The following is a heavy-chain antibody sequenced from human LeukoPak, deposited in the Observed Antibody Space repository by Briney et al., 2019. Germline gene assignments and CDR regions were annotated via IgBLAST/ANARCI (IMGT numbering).Heavy chain of an antibody. Sequence: RASVKVSCKASGYTFTSYGISWVRQAPGQGLEWMGRISAYNGNTNYAHKYQGRVTMTTDTSTSTAYLELRSLRSDDTAVYYCARWEYCSSTSCYDESETFDYWGQGTLVTVSS. CDR2: ISAYNGNT. V-gene: IGHV1-18*01. D-gene: IGHD2-2*01. CDR3: ARWEYCSSTSCYDESETFDY. J-gene: IGHJ4*02. CDR1: GYTFTSYG.